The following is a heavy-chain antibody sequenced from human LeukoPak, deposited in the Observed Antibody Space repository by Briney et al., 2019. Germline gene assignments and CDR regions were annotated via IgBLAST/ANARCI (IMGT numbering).Heavy chain of an antibody. V-gene: IGHV4-59*12. D-gene: IGHD3-10*01. J-gene: IGHJ4*02. CDR3: ARSSMVTWFGELDY. Sequence: PSETLSLTCTVSGGSISSYYWSWIRQPQGKGLEWIGYIYYSGSTNYNPSLKSRVTISVDTSKNQFSLKPSSVTAADTAVYYCARSSMVTWFGELDYWGQGTLVTVSS. CDR1: GGSISSYY. CDR2: IYYSGST.